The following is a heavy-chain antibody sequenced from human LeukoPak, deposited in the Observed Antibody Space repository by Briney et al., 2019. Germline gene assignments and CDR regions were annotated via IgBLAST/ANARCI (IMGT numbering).Heavy chain of an antibody. V-gene: IGHV3-33*08. D-gene: IGHD2-15*01. CDR1: GFTFSSYA. CDR2: IWYDGSNK. Sequence: GGSLRLSCAASGFTFSSYAMSWVRQAPGKGLEWVAVIWYDGSNKYYADSVKGRFTISRDNSKNTLYLQMNSLRAEDTAVYYCATESPEGHYCSGGSCYYYYGMDVWGQGTTVTVSS. J-gene: IGHJ6*02. CDR3: ATESPEGHYCSGGSCYYYYGMDV.